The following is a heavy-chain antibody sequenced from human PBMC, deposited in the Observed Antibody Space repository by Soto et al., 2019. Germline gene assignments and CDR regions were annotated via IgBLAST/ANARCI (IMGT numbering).Heavy chain of an antibody. CDR3: ARPGVATIYRGNNWFDP. D-gene: IGHD5-12*01. V-gene: IGHV4-30-4*01. CDR1: GGSISSGDYY. J-gene: IGHJ5*02. CDR2: IYYSGST. Sequence: QVQLQESGPGLVKPSQTLSLTCTVSGGSISSGDYYWSWIRQPPGKGLEWIGYIYYSGSTYYNPSLKSRVTISVDTSNNQFSLNLSSVTAADTAMYYCARPGVATIYRGNNWFDPWGQGTLVTVSS.